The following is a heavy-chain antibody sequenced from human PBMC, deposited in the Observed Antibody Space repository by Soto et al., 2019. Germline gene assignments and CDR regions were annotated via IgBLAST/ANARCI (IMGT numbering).Heavy chain of an antibody. CDR1: GFTFTNAW. CDR3: TTATYDFWTNTYYFDY. D-gene: IGHD3-3*01. V-gene: IGHV3-15*07. J-gene: IGHJ4*01. Sequence: GGSLRLSCAASGFTFTNAWMSWVRQAPGKGLEWVGRIKTKTDGGTTDYAAPVKGRFTISRDDSKNMLFLQMISLKTEDTAVYYCTTATYDFWTNTYYFDYWGQGTLVTVSS. CDR2: IKTKTDGGTT.